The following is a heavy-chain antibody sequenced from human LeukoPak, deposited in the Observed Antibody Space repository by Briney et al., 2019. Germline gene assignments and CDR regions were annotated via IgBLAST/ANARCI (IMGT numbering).Heavy chain of an antibody. CDR2: INWNGENT. V-gene: IGHV3-20*04. CDR3: AKDSQAAAGPYYFDY. D-gene: IGHD6-13*01. CDR1: GFTFDDFG. J-gene: IGHJ4*02. Sequence: GGSLRLSCAASGFTFDDFGMGWVRQVPGKGLEWVSSINWNGENTAYADSVKGRFTISRDNGKNSLYLQMNSLRAEDTALYYCAKDSQAAAGPYYFDYWGQGTLVTVSS.